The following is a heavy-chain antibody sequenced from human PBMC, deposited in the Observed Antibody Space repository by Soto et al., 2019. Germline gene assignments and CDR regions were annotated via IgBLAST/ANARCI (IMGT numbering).Heavy chain of an antibody. V-gene: IGHV4-59*01. J-gene: IGHJ5*02. D-gene: IGHD4-17*01. CDR1: GGSISSYY. CDR2: IYYSGST. CDR3: ARVDYGESYYWFDP. Sequence: SETLSLTCTVSGGSISSYYWSWIRQPPGKGLEWIGYIYYSGSTNYNPSLKSRVTISVDTSKNQFSLKLSSVTAADTAVYYCARVDYGESYYWFDPWGQGTLVTVSS.